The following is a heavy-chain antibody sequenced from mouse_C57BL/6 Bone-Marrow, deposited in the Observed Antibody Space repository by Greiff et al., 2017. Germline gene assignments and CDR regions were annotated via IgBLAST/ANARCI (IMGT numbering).Heavy chain of an antibody. CDR3: ASIYYYGSTSRGDY. J-gene: IGHJ4*01. D-gene: IGHD1-1*01. CDR2: ISSGSSTI. CDR1: GFTFSDYG. V-gene: IGHV5-17*01. Sequence: EVKLVESGGGLVKPGGSLKLSCAASGFTFSDYGMHWVRQAPEKGLEWVAYISSGSSTIYYADTVKGRFTISRDNAKNTLFLQMTSLRSEDTAMYYCASIYYYGSTSRGDYWGQGTSVTVSS.